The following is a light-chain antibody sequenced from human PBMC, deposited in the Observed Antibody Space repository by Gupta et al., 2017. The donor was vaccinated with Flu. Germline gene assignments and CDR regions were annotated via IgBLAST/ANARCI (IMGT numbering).Light chain of an antibody. V-gene: IGKV3-20*01. CDR2: GAS. CDR3: QHYGTSPT. J-gene: IGKJ2*01. CDR1: QSVASY. Sequence: EIVLTQSPGTLSLSPGEGATLSCRASQSVASYLAWYQQKTGQAPRLLIYGASSRATGIPDRFSGSGSGIDFSLTISRLEPEDFAVYYCQHYGTSPTFGQGTKLEIK.